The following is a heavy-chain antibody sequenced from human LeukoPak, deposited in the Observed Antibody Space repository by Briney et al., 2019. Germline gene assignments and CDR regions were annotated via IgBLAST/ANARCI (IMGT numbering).Heavy chain of an antibody. CDR2: IFHSGTT. D-gene: IGHD1-1*01. Sequence: SETLSLTCTVSGGSISSSSYYWGWIRQPPGKGLEWIGSIFHSGTTYYTPSLRGRVTISLDTSKNQFSLKLSSVTAADTAVYYCARDTWKDYYYYYMDIWGKGTRSPSL. J-gene: IGHJ6*03. CDR1: GGSISSSSYY. CDR3: ARDTWKDYYYYYMDI. V-gene: IGHV4-39*07.